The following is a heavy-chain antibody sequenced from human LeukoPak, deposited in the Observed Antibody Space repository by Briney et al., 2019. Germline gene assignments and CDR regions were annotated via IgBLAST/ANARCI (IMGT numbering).Heavy chain of an antibody. CDR2: ISSNGGST. J-gene: IGHJ6*03. Sequence: GGSLRLSCAASGFSFSSYGMHWVRQAPGKGLEYVSAISSNGGSTYYANSVKGRFTISRDNSKNTLYLQMGSLRAEDMAVYYCASGSLVFYYMDVWGKGTTVTVSS. CDR3: ASGSLVFYYMDV. V-gene: IGHV3-64*01. D-gene: IGHD3-16*01. CDR1: GFSFSSYG.